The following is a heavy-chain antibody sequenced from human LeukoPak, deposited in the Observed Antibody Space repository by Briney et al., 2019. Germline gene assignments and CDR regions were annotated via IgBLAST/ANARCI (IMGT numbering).Heavy chain of an antibody. CDR2: ISNDITTT. Sequence: PGGSLRLSCVVSGFPFTNNPMNWVRQAPGKGLEWDSYISNDITTTYYAESVKGRFTISRDNAKNSLYLQMNSLRVEDTAVYYCARDGGKSYEIDYWGQGTLVTVSS. CDR1: GFPFTNNP. J-gene: IGHJ4*02. CDR3: ARDGGKSYEIDY. V-gene: IGHV3-48*01. D-gene: IGHD5-18*01.